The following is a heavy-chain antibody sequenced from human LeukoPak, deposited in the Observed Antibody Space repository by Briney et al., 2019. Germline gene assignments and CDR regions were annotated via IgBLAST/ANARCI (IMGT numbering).Heavy chain of an antibody. D-gene: IGHD5-12*01. V-gene: IGHV4-59*08. Sequence: PSETLSLTCTVSGGSLHNYYWTWIRQPPGRGLEWIGHIYYSGSTYYNPSLKSRVSISVDTSRNQFAPRLSSVTAADTAVYYCARQAWLLDYWGQGTLVTVAS. CDR2: IYYSGST. J-gene: IGHJ4*02. CDR1: GGSLHNYY. CDR3: ARQAWLLDY.